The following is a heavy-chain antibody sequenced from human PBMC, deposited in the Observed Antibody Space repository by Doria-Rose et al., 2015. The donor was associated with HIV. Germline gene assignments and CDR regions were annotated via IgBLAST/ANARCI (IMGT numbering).Heavy chain of an antibody. D-gene: IGHD2-2*01. J-gene: IGHJ4*02. V-gene: IGHV4-31*03. CDR3: ARDFGNCSTTSCSDALDY. CDR2: IYHSGTT. CDR1: GASVSSGAYY. Sequence: QVQLQESGPGLVEPSQTLSLTCTVSGASVSSGAYYWNWIRQHPGKGLEWIGYIYHSGTTYCNPSLKGRLTISIDTSRNQFSLKLSSVTAADTAVYYCARDFGNCSTTSCSDALDYWGQGTLVTVSS.